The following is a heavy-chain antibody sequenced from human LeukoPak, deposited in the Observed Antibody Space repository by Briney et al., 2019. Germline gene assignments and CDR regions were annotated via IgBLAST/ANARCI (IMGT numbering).Heavy chain of an antibody. CDR3: ARDDYDDSTRGLDY. Sequence: SETLSLTCTVSGGSISSYYWTWVRQPVGKGLEWIGRICATGSTIYNPSLKSRVTMSKDTSRNQFSLHLTSVTAADTAVYYCARDDYDDSTRGLDYWGQGTLVTVSS. CDR2: ICATGST. D-gene: IGHD4-17*01. CDR1: GGSISSYY. V-gene: IGHV4-4*07. J-gene: IGHJ4*02.